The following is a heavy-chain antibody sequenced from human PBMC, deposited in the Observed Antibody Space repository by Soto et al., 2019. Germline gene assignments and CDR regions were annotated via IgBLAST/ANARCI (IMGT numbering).Heavy chain of an antibody. Sequence: QVQLVQSGAEVKKPGASVKVSCKASGYTFTSYGISWVRQAPGQGLEWMGWISAYNGNTNYAQKLQGRVTMTTDTSTRTAYMELRSLRSDDTAVDYCARDSVDTAMVTFPGDYWGQGTLVTVSS. CDR3: ARDSVDTAMVTFPGDY. V-gene: IGHV1-18*01. CDR1: GYTFTSYG. J-gene: IGHJ4*02. CDR2: ISAYNGNT. D-gene: IGHD5-18*01.